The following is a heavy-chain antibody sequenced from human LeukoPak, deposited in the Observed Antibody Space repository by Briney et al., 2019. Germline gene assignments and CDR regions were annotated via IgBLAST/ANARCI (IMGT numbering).Heavy chain of an antibody. D-gene: IGHD6-13*01. Sequence: PSETLSLTCTVSGGSISSYYWSWIRQPPGKGLEWIGYIYYSGSTNYNPSLKSRVTISVDTSKNQFSLKLSSVTAADTAVYYCARGLDSSSAYYYYYYGMDVWGQGTTVTVSS. J-gene: IGHJ6*02. CDR2: IYYSGST. V-gene: IGHV4-59*01. CDR3: ARGLDSSSAYYYYYYGMDV. CDR1: GGSISSYY.